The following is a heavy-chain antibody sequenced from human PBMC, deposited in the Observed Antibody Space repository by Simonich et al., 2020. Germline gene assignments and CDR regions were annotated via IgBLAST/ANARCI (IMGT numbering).Heavy chain of an antibody. V-gene: IGHV1-2*02. CDR1: GYTFTGYY. D-gene: IGHD2-21*01. Sequence: QVQLVQSGAEVKKPGASVKVSCKASGYTFTGYYMHWVRQAPGQGLEWVGWINPNSGGTNYAKKVQGRVTMTRDTSISTAYMELSRLRSDDTAVYYCARNGLVGILKAFDIWGQGTMVTVSS. CDR2: INPNSGGT. J-gene: IGHJ3*02. CDR3: ARNGLVGILKAFDI.